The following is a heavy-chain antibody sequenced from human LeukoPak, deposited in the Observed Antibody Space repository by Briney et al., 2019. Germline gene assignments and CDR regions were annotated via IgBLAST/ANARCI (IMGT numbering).Heavy chain of an antibody. CDR1: GYSIVNYW. V-gene: IGHV5-51*01. CDR3: PRLNDWADY. Sequence: PGESLKISCKTSGYSIVNYWIAWVRQMPGKGLEWVGIIYPGGSDTRYSPSFQGQVTISADKSISTAYLQWSGLKASDSGMYYCPRLNDWADYWGQGTLVTVSS. D-gene: IGHD3-9*01. J-gene: IGHJ4*02. CDR2: IYPGGSDT.